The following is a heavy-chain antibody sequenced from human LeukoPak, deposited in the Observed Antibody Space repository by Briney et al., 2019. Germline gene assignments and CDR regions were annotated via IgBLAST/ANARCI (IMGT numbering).Heavy chain of an antibody. Sequence: GGSLRLSCAASGFTFSTYWMNWVRQAPGKGLESVANIKFDGSEKYYVDSVKGRFTISRDNTKNSLYLQMNSLRAEDTAMYYCTRGGGNFDYWGQGTLVTVSS. CDR1: GFTFSTYW. V-gene: IGHV3-7*01. CDR2: IKFDGSEK. J-gene: IGHJ4*02. CDR3: TRGGGNFDY. D-gene: IGHD2-15*01.